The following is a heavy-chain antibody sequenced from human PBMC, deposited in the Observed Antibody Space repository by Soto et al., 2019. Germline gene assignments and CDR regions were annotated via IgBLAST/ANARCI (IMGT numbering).Heavy chain of an antibody. CDR1: GFTFSSYA. D-gene: IGHD1-26*01. J-gene: IGHJ6*02. Sequence: GSLRLSCAASGFTFSSYAMSWVRQAPGKGLEWASGISGSGGSRHYADSVKGRFTISRDNSKNTLSVQMDSLRDEDTAVYYCAKGVGATGYYYYGMDVWGQGTTVTVSS. CDR2: ISGSGGSR. CDR3: AKGVGATGYYYYGMDV. V-gene: IGHV3-23*01.